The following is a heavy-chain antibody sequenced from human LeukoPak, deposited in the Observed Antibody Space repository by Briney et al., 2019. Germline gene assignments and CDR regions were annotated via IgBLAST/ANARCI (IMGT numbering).Heavy chain of an antibody. CDR1: GVTFSSYT. CDR3: AKYSCSGGSCYLTHFDY. V-gene: IGHV3-23*01. J-gene: IGHJ4*02. Sequence: GGSLRVSCAAPGVTFSSYTLCWVRQTPGKRLGWVSAISGSGGTTYCADSGEGRFTIYRDNSKNALYLQMNSLRAEDTAVYYCAKYSCSGGSCYLTHFDYWGQGTLATVSS. CDR2: ISGSGGTT. D-gene: IGHD2-15*01.